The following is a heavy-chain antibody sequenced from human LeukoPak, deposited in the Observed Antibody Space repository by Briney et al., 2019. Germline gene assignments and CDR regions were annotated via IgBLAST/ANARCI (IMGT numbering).Heavy chain of an antibody. D-gene: IGHD3-10*01. CDR2: ISSTSSYI. V-gene: IGHV3-21*01. Sequence: GGSLRLSCAASGFTFSSYYMNWVRQAPGRGLEWVSSISSTSSYIYYADSVKGRFTISRDNADNSLYLQMNSLRAEDTAVYYCARDPYYGSGKYYHGMDLWGRGTTVTVSS. CDR1: GFTFSSYY. CDR3: ARDPYYGSGKYYHGMDL. J-gene: IGHJ6*02.